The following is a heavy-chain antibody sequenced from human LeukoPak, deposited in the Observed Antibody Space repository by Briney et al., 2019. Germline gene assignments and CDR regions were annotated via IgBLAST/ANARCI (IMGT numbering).Heavy chain of an antibody. CDR2: ISHSGST. D-gene: IGHD1-7*01. V-gene: IGHV4-34*01. CDR1: GGSFSGYY. CDR3: ARENYPFDY. J-gene: IGHJ4*02. Sequence: IPSETLSLTCDVYGGSFSGYYWSWIRQPPGKGLEWVGQISHSGSTNCNPSLKSRVNISVDTSKNQFSLKLNSVTAADTAVYYCARENYPFDYWGQGTLVTVSS.